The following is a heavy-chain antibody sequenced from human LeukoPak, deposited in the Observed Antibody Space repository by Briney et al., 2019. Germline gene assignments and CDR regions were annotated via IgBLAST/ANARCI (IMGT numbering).Heavy chain of an antibody. Sequence: GGSLRLSCAASGFTFSSYNMSWVRQAPGKGLEWVSSISNSGTYIYYADSMKGRFTISGDNAKNSLHLQMNSLKVEDTAVYYCARDRIVGATIDYWGQGTLVTVSS. J-gene: IGHJ4*02. CDR3: ARDRIVGATIDY. D-gene: IGHD1-26*01. CDR1: GFTFSSYN. CDR2: ISNSGTYI. V-gene: IGHV3-21*01.